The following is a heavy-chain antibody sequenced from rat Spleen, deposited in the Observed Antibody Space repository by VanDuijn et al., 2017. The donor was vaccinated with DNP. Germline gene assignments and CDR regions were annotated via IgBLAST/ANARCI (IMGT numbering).Heavy chain of an antibody. CDR2: ISYDGRDT. J-gene: IGHJ4*01. Sequence: EVQLVESGGGLVQPGRSLKLSCAASGFTFSDHNMAWVRQTPKKGLEWVATISYDGRDTYYRDSVKGRFTISRDNARITLYLQMDSLRSEDTATYYCARHRTIMPYYYAMDAWGQGASVTVSS. CDR1: GFTFSDHN. CDR3: ARHRTIMPYYYAMDA. D-gene: IGHD1-12*01. V-gene: IGHV5-7*01.